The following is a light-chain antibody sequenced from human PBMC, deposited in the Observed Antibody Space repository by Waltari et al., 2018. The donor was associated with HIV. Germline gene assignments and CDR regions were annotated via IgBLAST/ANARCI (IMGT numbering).Light chain of an antibody. V-gene: IGLV7-43*01. CDR2: SVS. CDR3: LLYNGISWV. J-gene: IGLJ3*02. CDR1: TGMVTRGAS. Sequence: QTVVTQEPSLTVSPGETVTLTCAPSTGMVTRGASANWVQQKPGQAPRSLIYSVSNRHSWTPARFSGSLLGGKAVLTLSGVLPEDEAEYYCLLYNGISWVFGGGTKLTVL.